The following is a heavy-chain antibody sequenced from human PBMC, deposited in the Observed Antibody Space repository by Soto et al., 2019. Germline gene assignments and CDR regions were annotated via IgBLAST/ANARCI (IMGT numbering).Heavy chain of an antibody. CDR3: ARESSGFVGYCYYGMDV. CDR2: INPKSGAT. CDR1: GYTFTDYY. D-gene: IGHD3-22*01. V-gene: IGHV1-2*04. J-gene: IGHJ6*02. Sequence: QVQLVQSGAEVKKPGASVKVSCKASGYTFTDYYLHWVRQAPGQGIEWLGWINPKSGATHYSQKFQCWVTGTREASISTANMEVSRLTSDDTAVYYCARESSGFVGYCYYGMDVWGQGTTVTVSS.